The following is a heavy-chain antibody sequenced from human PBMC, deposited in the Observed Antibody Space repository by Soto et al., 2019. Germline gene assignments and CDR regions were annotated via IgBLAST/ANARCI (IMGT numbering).Heavy chain of an antibody. CDR2: TFYIGNT. V-gene: IGHV4-39*01. CDR1: GASMTKNNHY. D-gene: IGHD6-6*01. CDR3: ARHGLFSSSSGPFGMDV. Sequence: SETLSLTCTVSGASMTKNNHYWAWIRHPPGKGLEWIATTFYIGNTYYNPSLKSRVTVPVYTSNNQFSLKLTPVPAADSAVYYCARHGLFSSSSGPFGMDVWGQGTPVTISS. J-gene: IGHJ6*02.